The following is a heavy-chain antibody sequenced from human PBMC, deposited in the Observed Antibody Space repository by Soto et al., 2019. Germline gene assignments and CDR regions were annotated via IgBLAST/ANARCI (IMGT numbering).Heavy chain of an antibody. Sequence: GGSLRLSCAASGFTFSDYAMNWVRQAPGKGLEWVALIRGSAGSTDYADSVKARFTISRDNSENKVYLQMNSLRVEDTAVYYCAKARVPDYFDYWGQGTLVTVSS. CDR3: AKARVPDYFDY. J-gene: IGHJ4*02. D-gene: IGHD3-10*02. V-gene: IGHV3-23*01. CDR1: GFTFSDYA. CDR2: IRGSAGST.